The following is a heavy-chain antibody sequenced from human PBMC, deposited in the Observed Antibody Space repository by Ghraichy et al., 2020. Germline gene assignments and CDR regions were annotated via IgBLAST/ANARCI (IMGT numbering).Heavy chain of an antibody. CDR2: ISGSGDGT. V-gene: IGHV3-23*01. CDR3: ARQTTVISGSF. Sequence: GGSLRLSCAASEFTFSAYVMTWVRQAPGKGLEWVSSISGSGDGTYYADSVKGRFTVSRDNFKKILFLQMNSLRAEDTAIYYCARQTTVISGSFWGQGTLVTVSS. CDR1: EFTFSAYV. J-gene: IGHJ4*02. D-gene: IGHD4-11*01.